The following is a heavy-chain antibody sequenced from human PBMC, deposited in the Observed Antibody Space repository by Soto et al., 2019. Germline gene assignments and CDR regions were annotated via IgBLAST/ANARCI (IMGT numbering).Heavy chain of an antibody. V-gene: IGHV3-30-3*01. CDR1: AFTFSSYG. D-gene: IGHD2-2*03. J-gene: IGHJ6*02. Sequence: GGSLRLSCAASAFTFSSYGMHWVRQAPGKGLEWLTPISYDGSNKYYADSVRGRFTISRDNSKNTLYLQMNSLRVEDTAVYYCARVLVDFGVVIRVNYYGMDVWGQGTTVTVSS. CDR2: ISYDGSNK. CDR3: ARVLVDFGVVIRVNYYGMDV.